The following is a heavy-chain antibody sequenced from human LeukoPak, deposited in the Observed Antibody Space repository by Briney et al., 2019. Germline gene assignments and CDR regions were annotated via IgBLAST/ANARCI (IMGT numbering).Heavy chain of an antibody. J-gene: IGHJ4*02. Sequence: GESLKISCKGSGYSFTSYWIGWVRQMPGKGLEWMGIIYPGDSDTRYSPSFQGQVTISADKSISTAYLQWSSLKASDTAMYYCARRGIGVAGEAHTFDYWGQGTLVTVSS. D-gene: IGHD6-19*01. CDR1: GYSFTSYW. V-gene: IGHV5-51*01. CDR2: IYPGDSDT. CDR3: ARRGIGVAGEAHTFDY.